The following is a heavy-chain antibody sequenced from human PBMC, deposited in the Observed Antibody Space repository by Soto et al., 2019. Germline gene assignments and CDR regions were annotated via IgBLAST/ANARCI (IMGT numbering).Heavy chain of an antibody. D-gene: IGHD4-17*01. Sequence: QITLKESGPTLVKPTQTLTLTCTFSGFSLSTSGVGVGWIRQPPGKALEWLALIYWDDDKRYSPSLKNRLTLTQYTSKTPVVLTMTNMDPVDTGTYYCALRRVGDYPYCDYWGQGSLVTVSS. CDR3: ALRRVGDYPYCDY. V-gene: IGHV2-5*02. CDR2: IYWDDDK. CDR1: GFSLSTSGVG. J-gene: IGHJ4*02.